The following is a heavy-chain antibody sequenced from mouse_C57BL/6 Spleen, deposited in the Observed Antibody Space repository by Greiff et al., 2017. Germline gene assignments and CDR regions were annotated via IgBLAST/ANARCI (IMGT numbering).Heavy chain of an antibody. CDR3: TRGILGGY. J-gene: IGHJ2*01. Sequence: QVQLKQSGAELVRPGASVTLSCKASGYTFTDYEMHWVKQTPVHGLEWIGAIDPETVGTAYNQKFKGKAILTADKSSSTAYMELRSLTSEDSAVYYCTRGILGGYWGQGTTLTVSS. CDR1: GYTFTDYE. CDR2: IDPETVGT. V-gene: IGHV1-15*01.